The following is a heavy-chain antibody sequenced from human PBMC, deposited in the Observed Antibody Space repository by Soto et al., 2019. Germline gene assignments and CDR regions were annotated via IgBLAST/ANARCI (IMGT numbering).Heavy chain of an antibody. J-gene: IGHJ6*02. D-gene: IGHD5-12*01. Sequence: GGSLRLSCAASGFTFSSYGMHWVRQAPGKGLEWVAVISYDGSNKYYADSVKGRFTISRDNSKNTLYLQMNSLRAEDTAVYYCAKDGGGYNLYGRDVWGQGTTVTVSS. CDR1: GFTFSSYG. CDR3: AKDGGGYNLYGRDV. CDR2: ISYDGSNK. V-gene: IGHV3-30*18.